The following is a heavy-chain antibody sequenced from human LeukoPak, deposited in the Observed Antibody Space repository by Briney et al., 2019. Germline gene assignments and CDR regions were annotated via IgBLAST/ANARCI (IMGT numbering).Heavy chain of an antibody. CDR1: GFTFSSYG. V-gene: IGHV3-33*01. CDR2: IWYDGSNK. CDR3: ASNGPKTNYYDSSGYYEFDY. D-gene: IGHD3-22*01. Sequence: GRSLRFSCAASGFTFSSYGMHWVRQAPGNGLEWVAVIWYDGSNKYYADSVKGRFTISRDNSKNTLYLQMNSLRAEDTAVYYCASNGPKTNYYDSSGYYEFDYWGQGTLVTVSS. J-gene: IGHJ4*02.